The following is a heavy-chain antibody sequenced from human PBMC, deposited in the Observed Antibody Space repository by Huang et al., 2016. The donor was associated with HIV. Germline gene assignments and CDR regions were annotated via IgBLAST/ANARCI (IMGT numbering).Heavy chain of an antibody. CDR1: GGSISSSSYY. D-gene: IGHD3-22*01. CDR2: CYETGSK. J-gene: IGHJ6*02. Sequence: QLQLQESGPGLVKPSETLSLTCTVSGGSISSSSYYWVWIRQPPGKGLEFIATCYETGSKQNNPTLKSRLTISVDPSKNRFSLRLSSGTAADAAMYYCARLAYESSFIDVWGQGATVTVSS. V-gene: IGHV4-39*01. CDR3: ARLAYESSFIDV.